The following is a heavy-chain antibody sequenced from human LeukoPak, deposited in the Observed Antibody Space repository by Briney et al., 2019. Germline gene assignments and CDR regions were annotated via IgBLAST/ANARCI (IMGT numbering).Heavy chain of an antibody. V-gene: IGHV4-34*01. CDR2: INHSGST. D-gene: IGHD3-22*01. CDR1: GGSFSGYY. J-gene: IGHJ3*02. Sequence: SETLSLTCAVDGGSFSGYYGSWVRQPPGKGREWVGEINHSGSTNYNPSLKSRVTISVDTSKNQFSLKLSSVTAADTAVYYCARCKDDSSGSSDEAFDIWGQGTMVTVSS. CDR3: ARCKDDSSGSSDEAFDI.